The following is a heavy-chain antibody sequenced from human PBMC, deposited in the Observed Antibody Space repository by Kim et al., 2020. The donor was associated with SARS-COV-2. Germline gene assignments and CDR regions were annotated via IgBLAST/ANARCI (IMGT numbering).Heavy chain of an antibody. D-gene: IGHD3-3*01. CDR1: GFIFNSYA. J-gene: IGHJ4*02. CDR3: AKFLWSFSGDLDY. Sequence: GGSLRLSCAASGFIFNSYAMNWVRQAPGKGLGWVSGITNTGGTNYYADSVKGRFAISRDNSKNPLYLQMNSLRAEDTAVYYCAKFLWSFSGDLDYWGQGTLVTVSS. V-gene: IGHV3-23*01. CDR2: ITNTGGTN.